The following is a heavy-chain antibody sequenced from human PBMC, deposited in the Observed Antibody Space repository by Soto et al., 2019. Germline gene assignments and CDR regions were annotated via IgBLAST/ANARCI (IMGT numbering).Heavy chain of an antibody. D-gene: IGHD1-7*01. V-gene: IGHV1-18*01. CDR2: ISAYNGNT. CDR3: ARKDIGGTTPGYYGMDV. Sequence: ASVKVSCKASGYTFTSYGISWVRQAPGQGLEWMGWISAYNGNTNYAQKLQGRVTMTTDTSTSTAYMELRSLRSDDTAVYYCARKDIGGTTPGYYGMDVWGQGTTVTVSS. J-gene: IGHJ6*02. CDR1: GYTFTSYG.